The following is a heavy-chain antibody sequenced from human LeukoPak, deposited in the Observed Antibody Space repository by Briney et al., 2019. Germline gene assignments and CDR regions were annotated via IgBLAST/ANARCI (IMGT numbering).Heavy chain of an antibody. CDR1: GFTFRSYA. V-gene: IGHV3-23*01. J-gene: IGHJ4*02. D-gene: IGHD3-10*01. CDR3: AKVPAYYYGSGYEYYFYY. CDR2: ISGSGGSS. Sequence: GGSLRLSCAASGFTFRSYAMSWVRQAPGRGLGWVSGISGSGGSSYYADSVKGRFTISRDNSKKTLYLQMNSLRAEDTAVYDCAKVPAYYYGSGYEYYFYYWGQGTLVTVSS.